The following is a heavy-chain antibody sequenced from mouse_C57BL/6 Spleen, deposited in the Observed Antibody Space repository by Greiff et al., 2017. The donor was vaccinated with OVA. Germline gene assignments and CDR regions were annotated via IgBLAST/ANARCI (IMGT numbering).Heavy chain of an antibody. CDR2: IYPGSGNT. CDR3: ARNSHFDY. V-gene: IGHV1-76*01. Sequence: VQLQQSGAELVRPGASVKLSCKASGYTLTDYYINWVKQRPGQGLEWIARIYPGSGNTYYNEKFKGKATLTAEKSSSTAYMQLSSLTSEDSAVYFCARNSHFDYWGQGTTLTVSS. J-gene: IGHJ2*01. CDR1: GYTLTDYY.